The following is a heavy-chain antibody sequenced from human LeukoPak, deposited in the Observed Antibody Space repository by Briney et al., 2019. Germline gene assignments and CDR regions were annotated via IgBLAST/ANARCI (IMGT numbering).Heavy chain of an antibody. CDR1: GGSISSRSYY. D-gene: IGHD3-16*01. CDR2: IYYSGST. J-gene: IGHJ4*02. CDR3: ARRKGLIHFDY. Sequence: SETLSLTCTVSGGSISSRSYYWGWIRQPPGKGLEWIGSIYYSGSTYYNPSLKSRVTISVDTSKNQFSLKLSSVTAADTAVYYCARRKGLIHFDYWGQGTLVTVSS. V-gene: IGHV4-39*01.